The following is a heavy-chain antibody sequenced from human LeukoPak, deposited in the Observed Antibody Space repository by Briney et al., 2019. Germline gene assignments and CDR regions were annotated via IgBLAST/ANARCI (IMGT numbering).Heavy chain of an antibody. Sequence: GGSLRLSCGASGFIFDDFGMSWVRQAPGKGLEWVSGINWNGASTNYADSVRGRFTISRDNATNSLFLRMNSLRADDTALYYCARDGYSYGYFRYFDLWGRGTLVAVSS. CDR3: ARDGYSYGYFRYFDL. V-gene: IGHV3-20*04. CDR2: INWNGAST. J-gene: IGHJ2*01. CDR1: GFIFDDFG. D-gene: IGHD5-18*01.